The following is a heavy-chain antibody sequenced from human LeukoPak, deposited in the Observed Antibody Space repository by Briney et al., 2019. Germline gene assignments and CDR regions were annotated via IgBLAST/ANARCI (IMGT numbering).Heavy chain of an antibody. D-gene: IGHD6-19*01. Sequence: SVKVSCKASGYTFTSYYMHWVRQAPGQGLEWMGIINPSGGSTSYAQKFQGRVTMTRDTSTSTVYMELSSLRSEDTAVYYCARDRGVEVFSSGWSLYFDYWGQGTLVTVSS. V-gene: IGHV1-46*01. CDR3: ARDRGVEVFSSGWSLYFDY. J-gene: IGHJ4*02. CDR2: INPSGGST. CDR1: GYTFTSYY.